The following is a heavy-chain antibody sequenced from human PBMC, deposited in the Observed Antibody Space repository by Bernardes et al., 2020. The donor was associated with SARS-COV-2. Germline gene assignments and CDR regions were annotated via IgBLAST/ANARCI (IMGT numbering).Heavy chain of an antibody. D-gene: IGHD5-12*01. Sequence: GGSLRLSCAASGFTVSNDFINWVRQAPGKGLEWVAGIYCGTDIKYADSVKGRLTISRDNSKNTVYFQMNSLRPEDKAVYYCSRDPTIRGMEIWGHGTTVKVSS. CDR1: GFTVSNDF. CDR2: IYCGTDI. CDR3: SRDPTIRGMEI. V-gene: IGHV3-66*02. J-gene: IGHJ6*02.